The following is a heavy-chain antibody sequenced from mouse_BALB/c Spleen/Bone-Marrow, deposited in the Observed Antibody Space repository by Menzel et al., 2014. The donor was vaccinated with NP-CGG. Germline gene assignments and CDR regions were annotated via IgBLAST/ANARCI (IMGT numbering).Heavy chain of an antibody. J-gene: IGHJ4*01. CDR1: GFTFSSYA. CDR2: ISSGGST. D-gene: IGHD1-2*01. V-gene: IGHV5-6-5*01. Sequence: EVKVVDSGGGLVKPGGSLKLSCAASGFTFSSYAMSWVRQTPEKRLEWVASISSGGSTYYPDSVKGRFTISRDNARNILYLQMSSLRSEDTAMYYCAREGGTTAHYYAMDYWGQGTSVTVSS. CDR3: AREGGTTAHYYAMDY.